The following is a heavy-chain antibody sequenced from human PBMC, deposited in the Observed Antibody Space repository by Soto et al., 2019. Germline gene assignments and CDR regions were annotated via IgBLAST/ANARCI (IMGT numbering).Heavy chain of an antibody. J-gene: IGHJ4*02. V-gene: IGHV1-18*01. D-gene: IGHD6-19*01. CDR3: AREGMAVADPLEY. CDR1: GYTFTTYG. Sequence: GASVKVSCKASGYTFTTYGVSWVRQAPGQGLEWLGWISTYNGNANYPQKFQGRVTLTTDTSTSTAYMELRSLTSDDTAVYYCAREGMAVADPLEYWGQGTQVTVSS. CDR2: ISTYNGNA.